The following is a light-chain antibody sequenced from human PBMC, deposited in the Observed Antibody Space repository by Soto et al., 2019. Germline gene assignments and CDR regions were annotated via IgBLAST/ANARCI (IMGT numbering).Light chain of an antibody. V-gene: IGLV1-47*01. Sequence: QSVLTQPPSASETPGQRVTISCSGSSSNIGSNHVYWYQHLPGTAPKLLIYRNYLRPSGVPDRFSASKSATSASLAISGLRSEDEADYYCATWDVSLNGYVFGTGTKSPS. CDR3: ATWDVSLNGYV. CDR1: SSNIGSNH. CDR2: RNY. J-gene: IGLJ1*01.